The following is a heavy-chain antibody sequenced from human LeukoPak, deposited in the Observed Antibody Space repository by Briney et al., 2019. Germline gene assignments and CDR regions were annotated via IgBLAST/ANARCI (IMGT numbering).Heavy chain of an antibody. D-gene: IGHD6-13*01. CDR2: ISAYNGNT. Sequence: ASVKVSCKASGYTFTSYGISWVRQAPGQGLEWMGWISAYNGNTNYAQKLQGRVTMTEDTSTDTAYMELSSLRSEDTAVYYCATGAGAEQQLVRYNWFDPRGQGTLVTVSS. CDR1: GYTFTSYG. V-gene: IGHV1-18*01. CDR3: ATGAGAEQQLVRYNWFDP. J-gene: IGHJ5*02.